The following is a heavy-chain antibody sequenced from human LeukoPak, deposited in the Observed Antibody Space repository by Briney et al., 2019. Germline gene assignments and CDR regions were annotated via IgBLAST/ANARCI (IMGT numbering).Heavy chain of an antibody. CDR2: IYYSGNT. V-gene: IGHV4-59*01. CDR3: ARGIIVGATWGENDNWFDP. CDR1: GGSISNYY. D-gene: IGHD1-26*01. Sequence: SETLSLTCTVSGGSISNYYWSWIRQPPGKGLEFIGYIYYSGNTNYNPSLKSRVTISVDTSKNQFSLKLSSVTAADTAVYYCARGIIVGATWGENDNWFDPWGQGTLVTVSS. J-gene: IGHJ5*02.